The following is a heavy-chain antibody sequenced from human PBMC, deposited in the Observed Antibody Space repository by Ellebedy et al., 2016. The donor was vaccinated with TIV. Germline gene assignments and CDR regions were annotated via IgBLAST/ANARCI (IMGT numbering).Heavy chain of an antibody. J-gene: IGHJ6*02. CDR1: GGSFSGYY. V-gene: IGHV4-59*01. D-gene: IGHD6-13*01. CDR2: IYYSGST. Sequence: SETLSLTXAVYGGSFSGYYWSWIRQPPGKGLEWIGYIYYSGSTNYNPSLKSRVTISVDTSKNQFSLKLSSVTAADTAVYYCARASSSWYSSVVQHGMDVWGQGTTVTVSS. CDR3: ARASSSWYSSVVQHGMDV.